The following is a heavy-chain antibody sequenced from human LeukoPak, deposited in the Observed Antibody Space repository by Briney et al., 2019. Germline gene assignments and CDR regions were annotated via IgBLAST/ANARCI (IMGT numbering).Heavy chain of an antibody. CDR2: IYYSGST. CDR3: ARGVVIVPASFDY. Sequence: SETLSLTCTVSGGSISSSSFYWSWIRQPPGKGLEWIGCIYYSGSTNYNPSLKSRVTISVDTSKNQFSLKLSSVTAADTAVYYCARGVVIVPASFDYWGQGTLVTVSS. CDR1: GGSISSSSFY. J-gene: IGHJ4*02. D-gene: IGHD2-2*01. V-gene: IGHV4-61*01.